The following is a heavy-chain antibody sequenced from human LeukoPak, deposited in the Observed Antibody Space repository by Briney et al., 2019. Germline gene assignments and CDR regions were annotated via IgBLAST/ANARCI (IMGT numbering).Heavy chain of an antibody. V-gene: IGHV4-39*01. D-gene: IGHD6-19*01. CDR3: ARTAGVAVAGSRQYFDY. CDR1: GGTIGSINYY. CDR2: IYYSGNT. J-gene: IGHJ4*02. Sequence: PSKTLSLTCTVSGGTIGSINYYWACIRQPPGKGLEWIGTIYYSGNTYYNPSLKSRVTISVDTSKNEFSLKLRSVTAADTAVYYCARTAGVAVAGSRQYFDYWGQGTLVTVSS.